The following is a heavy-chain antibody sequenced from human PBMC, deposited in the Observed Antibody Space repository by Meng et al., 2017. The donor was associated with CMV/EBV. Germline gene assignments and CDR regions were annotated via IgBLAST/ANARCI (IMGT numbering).Heavy chain of an antibody. CDR2: ISGSGGST. CDR3: AKVGSTSAYYYYGMDV. Sequence: GESLKISCAASGFTFSSYAMSWVRQPPGKGLEWVSAISGSGGSTYYADSVKGRFTISRDNSKNTLYLQMNSLRAEDTAVYYCAKVGSTSAYYYYGMDVWGQGTTVTVSS. V-gene: IGHV3-23*01. J-gene: IGHJ6*02. CDR1: GFTFSSYA. D-gene: IGHD2-2*01.